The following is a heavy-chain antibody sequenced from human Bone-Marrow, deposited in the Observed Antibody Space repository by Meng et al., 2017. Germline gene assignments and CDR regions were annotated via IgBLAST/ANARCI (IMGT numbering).Heavy chain of an antibody. V-gene: IGHV3-66*02. D-gene: IGHD3-10*01. CDR3: TRDHTMIRGVLAD. CDR1: GFTVSSYY. CDR2: IYSGGTT. J-gene: IGHJ4*02. Sequence: GESLKISCAASGFTVSSYYMSWVRQAPGKGLEYVSVIYSGGTTYYADSVKGRFTISRDNSKNTLYLQMDSLSAEDTAVYYCTRDHTMIRGVLADWGQGTLVTVSS.